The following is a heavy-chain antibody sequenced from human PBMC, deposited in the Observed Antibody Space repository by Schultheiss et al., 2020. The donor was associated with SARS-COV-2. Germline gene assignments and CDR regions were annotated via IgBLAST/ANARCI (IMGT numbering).Heavy chain of an antibody. CDR1: GFTSSYYA. D-gene: IGHD3-16*01. J-gene: IGHJ5*02. Sequence: GESLKISCAASGFTSSYYAMSWVRQAPGKGLEWVSYISSSSSYTNYADSVKGRFTISRDNAKNSLYLQMNSLRAEDTSMYYCARERGGWFDPWGQGTLVTVSS. CDR3: ARERGGWFDP. V-gene: IGHV3-11*06. CDR2: ISSSSSYT.